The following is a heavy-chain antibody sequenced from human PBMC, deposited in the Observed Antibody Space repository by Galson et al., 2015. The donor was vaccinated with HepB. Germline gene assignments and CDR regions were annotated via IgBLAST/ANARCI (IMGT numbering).Heavy chain of an antibody. J-gene: IGHJ5*02. CDR1: GCTFTGYY. Sequence: SVKVSCKASGCTFTGYYMHWVRQAPGQGLEWMGWINPNSGGTNYAQKFQGWVTMTRDTSISTAYMELSRLRSDDTAVYYCARGPPEYIAAANRGNWFDPWGQGTLVTVSS. V-gene: IGHV1-2*04. CDR3: ARGPPEYIAAANRGNWFDP. CDR2: INPNSGGT. D-gene: IGHD6-13*01.